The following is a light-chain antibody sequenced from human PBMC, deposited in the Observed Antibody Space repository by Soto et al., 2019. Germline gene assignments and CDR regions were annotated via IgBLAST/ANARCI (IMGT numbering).Light chain of an antibody. Sequence: QSVLNQPASVSGSPGQSITISCTGTSSDVGAYDFVSWYQQHPDKAPKLMIYEVSNRPSGVSNPFSGSKSVNTATLTISGLQAEDEADYYCSSYTSSSTRVFGTGTKVTVL. CDR3: SSYTSSSTRV. V-gene: IGLV2-14*03. J-gene: IGLJ1*01. CDR1: SSDVGAYDF. CDR2: EVS.